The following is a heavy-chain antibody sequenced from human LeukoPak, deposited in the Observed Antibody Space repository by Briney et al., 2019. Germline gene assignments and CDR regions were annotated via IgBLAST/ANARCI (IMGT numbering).Heavy chain of an antibody. CDR3: ACYSGSYMYNLFDP. V-gene: IGHV3-21*04. CDR2: ISSSSSYI. Sequence: GGSLRLSCAASGFTFSSYSMNWVRQAPGKGLEWVSSISSSSSYIYYADSVKGRFTISRDNAKNSLYLQMNSLRAEDTAVYYCACYSGSYMYNLFDPWGQGTLVTVSS. CDR1: GFTFSSYS. D-gene: IGHD1-26*01. J-gene: IGHJ5*02.